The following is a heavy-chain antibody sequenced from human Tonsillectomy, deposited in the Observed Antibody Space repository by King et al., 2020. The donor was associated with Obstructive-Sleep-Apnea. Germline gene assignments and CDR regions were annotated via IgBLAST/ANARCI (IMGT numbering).Heavy chain of an antibody. CDR3: ATGPSMVRGPR. V-gene: IGHV4-39*01. CDR1: DGSSIMNSYY. J-gene: IGHJ4*02. D-gene: IGHD3-10*01. Sequence: QLQESGPGLVKPSETLSLTCNVSDGSSIMNSYYLGWIRQPPGKGLEWIGSMYHSGSAYYNPSLKSRVTISVDTSKNQFSLKVTSVTAADTAVYYCATGPSMVRGPRWGQGTLVTVSS. CDR2: MYHSGSA.